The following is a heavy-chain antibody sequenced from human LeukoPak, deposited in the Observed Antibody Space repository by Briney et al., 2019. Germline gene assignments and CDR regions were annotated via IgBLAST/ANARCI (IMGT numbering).Heavy chain of an antibody. CDR3: ARSLRYCSGGSCYAHSRYMDV. CDR1: GYTFTTYA. V-gene: IGHV1-2*02. CDR2: INPNSGGT. J-gene: IGHJ6*03. D-gene: IGHD2-15*01. Sequence: ASVKVSCKASGYTFTTYATNWVRQAPGQGLEWMGWINPNSGGTNYAQKFQGRVTMTRDTSISTAYMELSRLRSDDTAVYYCARSLRYCSGGSCYAHSRYMDVWGKGTTVTISS.